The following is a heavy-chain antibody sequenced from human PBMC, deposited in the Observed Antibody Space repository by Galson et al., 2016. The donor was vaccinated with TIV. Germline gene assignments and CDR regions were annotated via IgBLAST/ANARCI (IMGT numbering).Heavy chain of an antibody. D-gene: IGHD2-2*01. Sequence: ETLSPTRTVSGYSISSGYYWGWIRHPPGKGLEGMGNIYHTGSTYYTPSLRSRLTMSGYTSKNQFSLIHRSVTAADTAVYYCASDCTSTTCHLYYCGMDGWGRGATVTVSS. CDR1: GYSISSGYY. CDR3: ASDCTSTTCHLYYCGMDG. J-gene: IGHJ6*02. CDR2: IYHTGST. V-gene: IGHV4-38-2*02.